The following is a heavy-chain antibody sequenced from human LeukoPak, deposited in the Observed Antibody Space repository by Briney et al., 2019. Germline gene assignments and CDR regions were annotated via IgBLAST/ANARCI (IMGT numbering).Heavy chain of an antibody. J-gene: IGHJ1*01. Sequence: SETLSLTCTVSGGSISSYYWSWIRQPPGKGLEWIGYIYYSGSTNYNPSLKSRVTISVDTSKNQLSLKLSSVTAADTAVYYCANGEENAEYFQHWGQGTLVTVSS. CDR2: IYYSGST. V-gene: IGHV4-59*08. CDR1: GGSISSYY. CDR3: ANGEENAEYFQH. D-gene: IGHD7-27*01.